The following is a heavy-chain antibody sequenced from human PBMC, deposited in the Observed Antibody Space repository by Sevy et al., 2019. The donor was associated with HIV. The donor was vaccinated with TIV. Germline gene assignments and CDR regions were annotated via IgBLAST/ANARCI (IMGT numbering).Heavy chain of an antibody. J-gene: IGHJ6*02. V-gene: IGHV3-30*18. CDR2: ISYDGSNK. CDR3: AKDRFPLGALPYYGMDV. CDR1: GFTFSSYG. Sequence: GGSLRLSCAASGFTFSSYGMHWVRRAPGKGLEWVAVISYDGSNKYYADSVKGRFTISRDNSKNTLYLQMNSLRAEDTAVYYCAKDRFPLGALPYYGMDVWGQGTTVTVSS.